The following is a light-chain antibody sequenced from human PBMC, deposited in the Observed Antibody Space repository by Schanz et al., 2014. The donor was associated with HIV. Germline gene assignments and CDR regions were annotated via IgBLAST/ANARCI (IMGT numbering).Light chain of an antibody. Sequence: QSVLTQPPSASGTPGQRVTISCSGGSSNIGKNTVNWYQQLPGTAPKLLIYGNNNRPSGVPDRFSGSKSGTSASLAISGLQSEDEADYYCAAWDDSLNGVIFGGGTQLTVL. CDR2: GNN. J-gene: IGLJ2*01. CDR3: AAWDDSLNGVI. V-gene: IGLV1-44*01. CDR1: SSNIGKNT.